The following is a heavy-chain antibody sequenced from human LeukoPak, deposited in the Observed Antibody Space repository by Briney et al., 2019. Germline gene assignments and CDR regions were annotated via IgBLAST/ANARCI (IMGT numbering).Heavy chain of an antibody. CDR3: ARGQKYRSGYTVAELGSGYFDY. V-gene: IGHV4-59*01. J-gene: IGHJ4*02. CDR1: GGSISSYY. CDR2: IHYSGST. D-gene: IGHD3-22*01. Sequence: PSETLSLTCTVSGGSISSYYWSWIRQPPGKGLEWTGNIHYSGSTNYNPSLKSRVTISVDTSKNQFSLTLSSVTAADTAVYYCARGQKYRSGYTVAELGSGYFDYWGQGTLVTVSS.